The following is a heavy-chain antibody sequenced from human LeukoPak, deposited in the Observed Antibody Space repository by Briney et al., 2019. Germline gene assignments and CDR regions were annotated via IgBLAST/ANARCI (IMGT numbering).Heavy chain of an antibody. CDR3: ARAPSEIGGYYPEYFRH. V-gene: IGHV3-74*01. CDR1: GFTFSSYW. CDR2: IKSGGST. J-gene: IGHJ1*01. D-gene: IGHD3-22*01. Sequence: GGSLRLSCAASGFTFSSYWMHWVRQAPGKWRVWGLCIKSGGSTNYAASVKGRFTISRDNAKNTVSLQMNSLRAEDTGVYFCARAPSEIGGYYPEYFRHWGQGTLVTVSS.